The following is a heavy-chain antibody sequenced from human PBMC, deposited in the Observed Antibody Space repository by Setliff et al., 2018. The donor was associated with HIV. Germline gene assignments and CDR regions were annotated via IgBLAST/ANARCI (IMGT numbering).Heavy chain of an antibody. V-gene: IGHV3-23*01. CDR2: INSNGGST. J-gene: IGHJ5*02. CDR3: AKDYTPTFWEYNWFDT. D-gene: IGHD3-3*01. Sequence: TWVRQFPGKGLEWVSTINSNGGSTYYADSVKGRFTISRDNSKNTLFLQMNNLRAEDTAIYFCAKDYTPTFWEYNWFDTWGQGTLVTVSS.